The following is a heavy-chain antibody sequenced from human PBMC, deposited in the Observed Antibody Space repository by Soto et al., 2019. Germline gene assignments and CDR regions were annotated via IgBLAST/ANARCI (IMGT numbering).Heavy chain of an antibody. J-gene: IGHJ6*02. V-gene: IGHV3-23*01. CDR1: GFTFSSYA. CDR2: ISGSGGST. CDR3: AKSKAARPNYYYYGMDV. D-gene: IGHD6-6*01. Sequence: GGSLRLSCAASGFTFSSYAMSWVRQAPGKGLEWVSAISGSGGSTYYADSVKGRFTISRDNSKNTLYLQMNSLRAEDTAVYYCAKSKAARPNYYYYGMDVWGQGTTVTVSS.